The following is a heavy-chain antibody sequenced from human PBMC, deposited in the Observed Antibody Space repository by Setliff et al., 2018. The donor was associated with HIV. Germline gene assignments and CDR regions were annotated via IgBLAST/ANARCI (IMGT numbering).Heavy chain of an antibody. CDR3: AKGHTGSYHGNWFDA. Sequence: GGSLRLSCAASGFTFSSYAMSWVRQAPGKGLEWVSAISGSGGSTYYADSVKGRFTISRDNSKNTLYLQMNSLRAEDTAVYYCAKGHTGSYHGNWFDAWGPGTLVTVSS. CDR2: ISGSGGST. J-gene: IGHJ5*02. V-gene: IGHV3-23*01. D-gene: IGHD1-26*01. CDR1: GFTFSSYA.